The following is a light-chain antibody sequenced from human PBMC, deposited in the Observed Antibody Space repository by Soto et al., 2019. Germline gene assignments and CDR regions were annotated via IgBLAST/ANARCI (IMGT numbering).Light chain of an antibody. V-gene: IGKV3-20*01. Sequence: EIVLTQSPGTLSLSPGERATLSCRASQSVSSNYLAWYQQKAGQAPRLLIYGSSSRATGIPDRFGGSGSGTDFTLAISRLEPEDFAVYFCQQYGSSPGLFTFGPGSKVDFK. J-gene: IGKJ3*01. CDR1: QSVSSNY. CDR2: GSS. CDR3: QQYGSSPGLFT.